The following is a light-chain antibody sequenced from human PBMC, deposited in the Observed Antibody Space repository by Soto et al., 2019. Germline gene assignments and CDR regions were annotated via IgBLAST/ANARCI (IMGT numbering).Light chain of an antibody. J-gene: IGKJ1*01. CDR1: QSVSSN. Sequence: EIVMTQSPATLSVSPGERATLSCRASQSVSSNLAWYQQKPGQAPRLLIYGASTRATGIPARFSGSGSGTEFTLNISSLQSEDFAVYYCQQYNNWGTFGQGTKVEI. CDR3: QQYNNWGT. CDR2: GAS. V-gene: IGKV3-15*01.